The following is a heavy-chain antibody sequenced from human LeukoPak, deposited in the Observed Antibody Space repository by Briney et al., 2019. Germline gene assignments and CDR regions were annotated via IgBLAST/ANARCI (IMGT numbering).Heavy chain of an antibody. D-gene: IGHD3-3*01. Sequence: GASVKVSCKASGGTFSSYAISWVRQAPGQGLEWMGGIIPIFGTANYAQKFQGRVTITADESTSTAYMELSSLRSGDTAVYYCARALKSETARIGVVILVPYYYGMDVWGQGTTVTVSS. J-gene: IGHJ6*02. CDR1: GGTFSSYA. CDR2: IIPIFGTA. CDR3: ARALKSETARIGVVILVPYYYGMDV. V-gene: IGHV1-69*13.